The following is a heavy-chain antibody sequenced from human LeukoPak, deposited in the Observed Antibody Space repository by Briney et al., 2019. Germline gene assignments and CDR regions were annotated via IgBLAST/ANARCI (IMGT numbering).Heavy chain of an antibody. D-gene: IGHD1-26*01. CDR1: GGSISSYY. Sequence: SETLSLTCTVSGGSISSYYWSWIRQPAGKGLEWIGRIYSSGNTNYNPSLKSRVTMSVDTSKNQFSLKLSSVTAADTAVYYCARGSLGATNLNYFDSWGQGTLVTVSS. V-gene: IGHV4-4*07. CDR2: IYSSGNT. J-gene: IGHJ4*02. CDR3: ARGSLGATNLNYFDS.